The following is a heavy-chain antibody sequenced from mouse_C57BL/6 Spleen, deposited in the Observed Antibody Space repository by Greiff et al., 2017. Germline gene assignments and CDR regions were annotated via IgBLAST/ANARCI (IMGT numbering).Heavy chain of an antibody. Sequence: EVQVVESGGGLVKPGGSLKLSCAASGFTFSDYGMHWVRQAPEKGLEWVAYISSGSSTIYYADTVKGRFTISRDNAKNTLFLQMTSLRSEDTAMYYCARLFYYGSSYYAMDYWGQGTSVTVSS. CDR1: GFTFSDYG. V-gene: IGHV5-17*01. J-gene: IGHJ4*01. CDR2: ISSGSSTI. CDR3: ARLFYYGSSYYAMDY. D-gene: IGHD1-1*01.